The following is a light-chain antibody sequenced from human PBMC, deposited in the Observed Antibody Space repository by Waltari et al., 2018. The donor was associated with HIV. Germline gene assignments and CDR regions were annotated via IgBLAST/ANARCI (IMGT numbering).Light chain of an antibody. J-gene: IGLJ3*02. CDR1: TSDFGLYNF. V-gene: IGLV2-14*03. Sequence: QSALTQPASVSGSPGQSIPLSCTGSTSDFGLYNFISWYQQHPGGVLQVIISDVSSRPSGVSSRFSGSKSGNTASLTISWLQAEDEADYYCTSFTSNFTVMFGGGTKVTVL. CDR2: DVS. CDR3: TSFTSNFTVM.